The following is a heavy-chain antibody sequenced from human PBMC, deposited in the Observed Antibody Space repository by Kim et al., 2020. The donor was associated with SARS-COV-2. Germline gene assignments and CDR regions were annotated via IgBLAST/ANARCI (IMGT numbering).Heavy chain of an antibody. CDR3: ARGHRGYCSGGSCYLGYWFDT. V-gene: IGHV1-8*01. CDR2: MNPYSGNT. D-gene: IGHD2-15*01. Sequence: ASVKVSCKASGYTFTSYDINWVRQATGQGLQWMGWMNPYSGNTGYAQKFQGRVTMSRNTSDSTAYMELSSLGSEDTAVYYCARGHRGYCSGGSCYLGYWFDTWGQGTLVTVSS. J-gene: IGHJ5*02. CDR1: GYTFTSYD.